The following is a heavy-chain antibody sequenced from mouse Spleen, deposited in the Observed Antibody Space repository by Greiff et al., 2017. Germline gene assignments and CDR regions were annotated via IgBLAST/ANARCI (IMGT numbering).Heavy chain of an antibody. V-gene: IGHV5-15*04. Sequence: EVKLVESGGGLVQPGGSLKLSRAASGFTFSDYGMAWVRQAPRKGPEWVAFISNLAYSIYYADTVTGRFTISRENAKNTLYLEMSSLRSEDTAMYYCARQRVLRYAMDYWGQGTSVTVSS. J-gene: IGHJ4*01. CDR1: GFTFSDYG. CDR2: ISNLAYSI. D-gene: IGHD1-1*01. CDR3: ARQRVLRYAMDY.